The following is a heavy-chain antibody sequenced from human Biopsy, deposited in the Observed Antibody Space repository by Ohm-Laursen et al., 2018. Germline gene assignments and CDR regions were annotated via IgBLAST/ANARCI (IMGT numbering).Heavy chain of an antibody. CDR3: ATSHYFESTGYAFDF. V-gene: IGHV1-18*01. J-gene: IGHJ3*01. D-gene: IGHD3-22*01. CDR1: GYTFPNFG. CDR2: ISPYNGNG. Sequence: VASVKVSCKTSGYTFPNFGISWVRQAPGRGLEWMGWISPYNGNGDYEKNFHGRVTLTADTSTSTVYMELRSLRSGDTAVYYCATSHYFESTGYAFDFWGQGTMVSVSS.